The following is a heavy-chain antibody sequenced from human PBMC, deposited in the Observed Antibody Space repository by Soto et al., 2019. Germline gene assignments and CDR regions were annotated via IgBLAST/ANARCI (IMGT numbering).Heavy chain of an antibody. CDR3: ARGGNRVVILYYFDY. Sequence: PSETLSLTCAVYGGSFSGYYWSWIRQPPGKGLEWIGEINHSGSTNYNPSLKSRVTISVDTSKNQLSLKLSSVTAADTAVYYCARGGNRVVILYYFDYWGREPWSPSPQ. CDR1: GGSFSGYY. D-gene: IGHD3-3*01. J-gene: IGHJ4*02. V-gene: IGHV4-34*01. CDR2: INHSGST.